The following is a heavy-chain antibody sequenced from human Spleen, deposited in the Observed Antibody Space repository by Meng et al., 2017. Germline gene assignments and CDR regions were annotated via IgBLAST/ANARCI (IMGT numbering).Heavy chain of an antibody. J-gene: IGHJ4*02. Sequence: QLQRQEAGPGLLKPSQTLSLTCTVSGGSISSGGYYWNWIRQHPGKGLEWIGYISYSGNTYYNPSLKSRVIIAVGASNNQFSLKLSSVTAADTALYYCTRGGYCSGGACYWVGLYYFDLWGQGTLVTVSS. V-gene: IGHV4-31*03. D-gene: IGHD2-15*01. CDR3: TRGGYCSGGACYWVGLYYFDL. CDR2: ISYSGNT. CDR1: GGSISSGGYY.